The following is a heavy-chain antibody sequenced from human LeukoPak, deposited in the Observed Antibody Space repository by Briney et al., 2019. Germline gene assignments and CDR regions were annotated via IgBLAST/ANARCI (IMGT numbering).Heavy chain of an antibody. J-gene: IGHJ6*02. CDR3: ATLRGGLYDFWSGYSLYGMDV. V-gene: IGHV1-18*01. Sequence: ASVKVFCKASGYTFTSYGISWVRQAPGQGLEWMGWISAYNGNTNYAQKLQGRVTMTTDTSTSTAYMELRSLRSDDTAVYYCATLRGGLYDFWSGYSLYGMDVWGQGTTVTVSS. D-gene: IGHD3-3*01. CDR2: ISAYNGNT. CDR1: GYTFTSYG.